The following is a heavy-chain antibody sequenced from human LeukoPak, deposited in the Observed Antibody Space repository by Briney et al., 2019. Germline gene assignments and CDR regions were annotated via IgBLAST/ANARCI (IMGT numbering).Heavy chain of an antibody. Sequence: GGSLRLSCAASGITVSDSFMTWVRQAPGKGLEWVSAISGSGGSTYYADSVKGRFTISRDNSKNTLYLQMNSLRAEDTAVYYCAKDEYYDFCSDYWGQGTLVTVSS. J-gene: IGHJ4*02. CDR1: GITVSDSF. CDR3: AKDEYYDFCSDY. D-gene: IGHD3-3*01. V-gene: IGHV3-23*01. CDR2: ISGSGGST.